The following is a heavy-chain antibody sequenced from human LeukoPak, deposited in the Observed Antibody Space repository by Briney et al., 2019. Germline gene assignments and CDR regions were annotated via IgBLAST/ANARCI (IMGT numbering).Heavy chain of an antibody. CDR2: MNQDGNEK. D-gene: IGHD2-2*01. Sequence: GGSLRLSCSASGFTFSSYCMSWVCHAPGPGLEWVANMNQDGNEKYYVDSVKGRFTISRDNAKNSLYLQMNSLRAEDTAMYYCARYIIVLPGAVVKWFDPWGQGTLVTVSS. CDR1: GFTFSSYC. J-gene: IGHJ5*02. V-gene: IGHV3-7*03. CDR3: ARYIIVLPGAVVKWFDP.